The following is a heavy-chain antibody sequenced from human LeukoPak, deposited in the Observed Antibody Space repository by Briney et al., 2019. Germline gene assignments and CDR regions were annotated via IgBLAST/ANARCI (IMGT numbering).Heavy chain of an antibody. V-gene: IGHV3-7*01. Sequence: PGGSLRLSCAVSGITISNNWMSWVRQAPGKGLEWVATIKHDGSEKYYVNPVEGRFTISRDNAQNSLYLLMNSLGAEDTAVYYCARGRGKFWGQGTLVTVSS. J-gene: IGHJ4*02. CDR2: IKHDGSEK. CDR3: ARGRGKF. CDR1: GITISNNW.